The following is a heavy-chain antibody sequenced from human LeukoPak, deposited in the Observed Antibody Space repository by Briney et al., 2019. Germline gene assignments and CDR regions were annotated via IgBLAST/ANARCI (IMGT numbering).Heavy chain of an antibody. V-gene: IGHV4-59*08. CDR3: ARLGSYFDY. Sequence: SVTLSLTCTVSGGSLTSYYWSWIRQPPGKGLQWIGYIYYSGSVNYNPSLKSRVTISVDTSKNQFSLNLSPVTAADTAVYYCARLGSYFDYWGQGTQVTVSS. CDR1: GGSLTSYY. J-gene: IGHJ4*02. CDR2: IYYSGSV.